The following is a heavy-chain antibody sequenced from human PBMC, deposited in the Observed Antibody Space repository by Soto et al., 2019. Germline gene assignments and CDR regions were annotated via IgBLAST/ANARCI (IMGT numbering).Heavy chain of an antibody. CDR2: INPSGGST. J-gene: IGHJ6*02. CDR3: ARDVVYYYDSSGYYSSGMDV. D-gene: IGHD3-22*01. V-gene: IGHV1-46*01. Sequence: ASVKVSCKASGYTFTSYYMHWVLQAPGQGLEWMGIINPSGGSTSYAQKFQGRVTMTRDTSTSTVYMELSSLRSEDTAVYYCARDVVYYYDSSGYYSSGMDVWGQGTTVTVSS. CDR1: GYTFTSYY.